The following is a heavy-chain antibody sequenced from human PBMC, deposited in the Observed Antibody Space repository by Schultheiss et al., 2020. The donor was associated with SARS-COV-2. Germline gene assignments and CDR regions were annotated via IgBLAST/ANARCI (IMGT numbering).Heavy chain of an antibody. CDR1: GGSISSYY. V-gene: IGHV4-59*12. D-gene: IGHD1-26*01. Sequence: GSLRLSCTVSGGSISSYYWSWIRQHPGKGLEWIGYIYYSGSTYYNPSLKSRVTISVDTSKNQFSLKLSSVTAADTAVYYCARGVGGYSGYSHFDPWGQGTLVTVSS. CDR3: ARGVGGYSGYSHFDP. J-gene: IGHJ5*02. CDR2: IYYSGST.